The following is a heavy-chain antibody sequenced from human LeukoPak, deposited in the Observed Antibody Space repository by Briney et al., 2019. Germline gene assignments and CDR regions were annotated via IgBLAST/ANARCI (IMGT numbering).Heavy chain of an antibody. D-gene: IGHD3-22*01. CDR1: GWTFTGYH. V-gene: IGHV1-2*02. CDR3: ARGAHYHDSSEGYDY. J-gene: IGHJ4*02. CDR2: INPNSGGT. Sequence: SVKVSCKACGWTFTGYHMHAVRQAPGRRLEWMGWINPNSGGTNFAQKFQGRVTMTRDTSISTAYMELSRLRSDDTALYYCARGAHYHDSSEGYDYWGQGTLVTVSS.